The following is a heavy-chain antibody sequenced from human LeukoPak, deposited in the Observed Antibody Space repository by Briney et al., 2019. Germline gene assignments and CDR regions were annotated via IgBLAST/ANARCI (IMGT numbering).Heavy chain of an antibody. CDR3: ANVAKGRYFFYYMDV. CDR1: GHSMNTFG. V-gene: IGHV1-18*01. J-gene: IGHJ6*03. Sequence: ASVKVSCKTSGHSMNTFGITWVRQAPGQGLEWIGWMGPDNGNTNYADKFQGRVSITRDTSRTTAYIELRSLRSDDTAVYFCANVAKGRYFFYYMDVWGAGTTVTVSS. CDR2: MGPDNGNT. D-gene: IGHD5-12*01.